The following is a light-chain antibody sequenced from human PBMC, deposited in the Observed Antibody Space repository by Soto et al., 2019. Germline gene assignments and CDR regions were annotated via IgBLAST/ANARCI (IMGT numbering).Light chain of an antibody. CDR1: QSVSSSY. V-gene: IGKV3-20*01. CDR2: RAS. Sequence: EIVLTQSPGTLSLSPGERATLSCRASQSVSSSYLAWCQQKPGQAPKVLIYRASSRATGIPDRFSGSGSGTDFTLTISRLEPEDFAVYYCQQYGSSPLTFGGGTKVDIK. CDR3: QQYGSSPLT. J-gene: IGKJ4*01.